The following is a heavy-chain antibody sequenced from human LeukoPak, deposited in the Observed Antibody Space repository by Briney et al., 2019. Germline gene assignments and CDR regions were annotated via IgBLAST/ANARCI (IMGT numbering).Heavy chain of an antibody. V-gene: IGHV3-7*05. CDR2: INQDGSVR. CDR1: GYTLSSHW. D-gene: IGHD3-16*01. J-gene: IGHJ4*02. CDR3: ARLPPNNHAYFDN. Sequence: GGSLRLSCAASGYTLSSHWMSWVRQALGQGLEWVANINQDGSVRRYVGSVEGRFTISRDNAKNALFLQMSSLRVEDTAVYYCARLPPNNHAYFDNWGQGTLVTVSS.